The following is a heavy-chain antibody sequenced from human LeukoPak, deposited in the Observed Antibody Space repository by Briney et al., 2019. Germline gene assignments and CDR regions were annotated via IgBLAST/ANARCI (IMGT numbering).Heavy chain of an antibody. CDR3: ARHIVVVTATNFDY. Sequence: TSSETLPLTCAVYGGSFSGYYWSWIRQPPGKGLEWVGGINHSGSTNYNPSRKSRVTISVDTSKNQLSLKLSSVTAADTAVYYCARHIVVVTATNFDYWGQGTLVTVSS. CDR2: INHSGST. D-gene: IGHD2-21*02. CDR1: GGSFSGYY. V-gene: IGHV4-34*01. J-gene: IGHJ4*02.